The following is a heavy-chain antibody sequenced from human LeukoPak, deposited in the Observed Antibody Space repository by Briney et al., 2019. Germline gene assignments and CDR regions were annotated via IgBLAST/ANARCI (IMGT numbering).Heavy chain of an antibody. V-gene: IGHV1-46*01. CDR3: ARALDYGDYISTPPFDY. Sequence: ASVKVSCKASGYTFTSYYMHWVRQAPGQGLEWMGIINPSGGSTSYAQKLQGRVTMTTDTSTSTAYMELRSLRSDDTAVYYCARALDYGDYISTPPFDYWGQGTLVTVSS. CDR1: GYTFTSYY. CDR2: INPSGGST. J-gene: IGHJ4*02. D-gene: IGHD4-17*01.